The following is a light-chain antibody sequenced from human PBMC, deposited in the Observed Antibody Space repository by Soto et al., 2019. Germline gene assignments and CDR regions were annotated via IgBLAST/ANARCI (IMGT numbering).Light chain of an antibody. CDR1: QSVSTY. CDR2: RTS. J-gene: IGKJ2*01. Sequence: DIQVTQSPSSLSASVGETVTITCRASQSVSTYLNWYQYTPGKAPKLLIYRTSTLQGGVPSRFSASRLGTDFTLTITNLQPDDFGTYFCQPSYSSHYTFVQGT. V-gene: IGKV1-39*01. CDR3: QPSYSSHYT.